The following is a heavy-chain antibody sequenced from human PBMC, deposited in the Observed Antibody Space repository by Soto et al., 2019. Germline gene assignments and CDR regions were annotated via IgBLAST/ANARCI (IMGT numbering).Heavy chain of an antibody. J-gene: IGHJ4*02. Sequence: LSETLSLTCTVSGGSISSYYWSWIRQPPGKGLEWIGYIYYSGSTNYNPSLKSRVTISVDTSKNQFSLKLSSVTAADTAVYYCARDKGYSYGYGPFDYWGQGTLVTVSS. CDR1: GGSISSYY. CDR3: ARDKGYSYGYGPFDY. D-gene: IGHD5-18*01. CDR2: IYYSGST. V-gene: IGHV4-59*01.